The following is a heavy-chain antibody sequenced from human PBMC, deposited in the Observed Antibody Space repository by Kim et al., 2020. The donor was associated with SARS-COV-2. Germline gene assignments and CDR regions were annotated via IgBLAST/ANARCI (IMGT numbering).Heavy chain of an antibody. J-gene: IGHJ6*02. Sequence: ASVKVSCKASGYTFTSYAMHWVRQAPGQRLEWMGWINAGNGNTKYSQKFQGRVTITRDTSASTAYMELSSLRSEDTAVYYCAVTGVYYGSGSYYPRRAQYYYCYYGMDVWGQGTTVTVSS. D-gene: IGHD3-10*01. CDR2: INAGNGNT. CDR1: GYTFTSYA. V-gene: IGHV1-3*01. CDR3: AVTGVYYGSGSYYPRRAQYYYCYYGMDV.